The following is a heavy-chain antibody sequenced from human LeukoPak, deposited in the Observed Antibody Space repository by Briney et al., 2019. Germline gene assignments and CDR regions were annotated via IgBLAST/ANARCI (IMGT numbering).Heavy chain of an antibody. J-gene: IGHJ4*02. CDR2: IKEDGTVK. CDR3: AASITMFDY. V-gene: IGHV3-7*02. Sequence: GGSLRLSCAASGFTFSRYWMSWVRQAPGKGLEWVANIKEDGTVKYYVESVKGRFTISRDNAKNSLYLQMNSLRAEDTAVYYCAASITMFDYWGQGTLVPVSS. CDR1: GFTFSRYW. D-gene: IGHD3-10*01.